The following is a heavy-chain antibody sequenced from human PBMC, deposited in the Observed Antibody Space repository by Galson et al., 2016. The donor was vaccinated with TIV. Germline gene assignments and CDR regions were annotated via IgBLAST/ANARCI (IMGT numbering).Heavy chain of an antibody. CDR2: IIPIFGLA. J-gene: IGHJ4*02. D-gene: IGHD4-17*01. CDR3: ARVGSTVTQPFDY. Sequence: SVKVSCKASGGAFISHGISWVRQAPGQGLEWMGGIIPIFGLANYAQKFQGRVTITTDDSTRTAYMELSSLRFDDTAVYYCARVGSTVTQPFDYWGQGTLVTVSS. CDR1: GGAFISHG. V-gene: IGHV1-69*05.